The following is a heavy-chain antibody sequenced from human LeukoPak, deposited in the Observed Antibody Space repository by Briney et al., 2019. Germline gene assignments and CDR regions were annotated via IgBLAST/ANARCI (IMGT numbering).Heavy chain of an antibody. D-gene: IGHD3-10*01. CDR3: AREDMVRGVDY. V-gene: IGHV4-61*02. CDR2: IYTSGST. J-gene: IGHJ4*02. Sequence: PSQTLSLTCTVSGGSISSGSYYWSWIRQPAGKGLEWIGRIYTSGSTNYNPSLKSRVTISVDTSKNQFSLKLSSVTAADTAVYYCAREDMVRGVDYWGQGTLVTVSS. CDR1: GGSISSGSYY.